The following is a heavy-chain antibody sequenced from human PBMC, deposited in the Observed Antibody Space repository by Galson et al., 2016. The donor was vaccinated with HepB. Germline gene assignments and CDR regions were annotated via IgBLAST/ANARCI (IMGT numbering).Heavy chain of an antibody. D-gene: IGHD2-2*01. CDR2: FVYGGSG. V-gene: IGHV4-39*01. Sequence: SETLSLTCTVSGGSISDSNYYWAWIRQPPGKGLEWIGTFVYGGSGSHNPSLKSRVAMSVDTSMSQLSLTLTSVTAADTAVYYCARREAFGCGSTSCFRFDSWGQGTLVTVSS. CDR3: ARREAFGCGSTSCFRFDS. J-gene: IGHJ5*01. CDR1: GGSISDSNYY.